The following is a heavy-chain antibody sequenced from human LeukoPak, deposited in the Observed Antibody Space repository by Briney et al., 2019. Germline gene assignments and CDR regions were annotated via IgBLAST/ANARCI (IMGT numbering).Heavy chain of an antibody. CDR3: ARGRSDYGDYVRHDAFDI. J-gene: IGHJ3*02. CDR1: GFTFSSYA. CDR2: ISYDGSNK. V-gene: IGHV3-30*04. D-gene: IGHD4-17*01. Sequence: PGGSLRLSCAASGFTFSSYAMHWVRQAPGKGLEWVAVISYDGSNKYYADSVKGRFTISRDNSKNTLYLQMNSLRAEDTAVYYCARGRSDYGDYVRHDAFDIWGQGTMVTVSS.